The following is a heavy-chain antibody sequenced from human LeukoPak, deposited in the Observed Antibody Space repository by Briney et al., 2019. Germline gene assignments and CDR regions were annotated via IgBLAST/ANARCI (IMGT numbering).Heavy chain of an antibody. V-gene: IGHV4-61*02. CDR1: GGSISSGSYY. Sequence: SQTLSLTCTVSGGSISSGSYYWSGIRQPAGKGLEWIGRIYTSGSTNYNPSLKSRVTISVDTSKNQFSLKLSSVTAADTAVYYCARAPLAAAGTGWFDPWGQGTLVTVSS. D-gene: IGHD6-13*01. CDR3: ARAPLAAAGTGWFDP. CDR2: IYTSGST. J-gene: IGHJ5*02.